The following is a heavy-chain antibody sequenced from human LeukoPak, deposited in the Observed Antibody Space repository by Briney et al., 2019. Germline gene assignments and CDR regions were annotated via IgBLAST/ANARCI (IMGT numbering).Heavy chain of an antibody. J-gene: IGHJ4*02. CDR2: INHSGST. D-gene: IGHD5-18*01. Sequence: SETLSLTCAVYGGSFSGYYWSWIRQPPGKGLEWIGEINHSGSTNYNPSLKSRVTISVDKSKNQFSLKLSSVTAADTAVYYCARADSYGSKAWHFDYWGQGTLVTVSS. V-gene: IGHV4-34*01. CDR1: GGSFSGYY. CDR3: ARADSYGSKAWHFDY.